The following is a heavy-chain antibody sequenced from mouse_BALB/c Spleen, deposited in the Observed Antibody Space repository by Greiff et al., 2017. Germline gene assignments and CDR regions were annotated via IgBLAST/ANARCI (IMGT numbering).Heavy chain of an antibody. CDR3: TRWIYYGSSYEGY. CDR2: IYPGNSDT. V-gene: IGHV1-5*01. D-gene: IGHD1-1*01. J-gene: IGHJ2*01. Sequence: EVQLQQSGTVLARPGASVKMSCKASGYTFTSYWMHWVKQWPGQGLEWIGAIYPGNSDTSYNQKFKGKAKLTAVTSTSTAYMELSSLTNEDSAVYYCTRWIYYGSSYEGYWGQGTTLTVSS. CDR1: GYTFTSYW.